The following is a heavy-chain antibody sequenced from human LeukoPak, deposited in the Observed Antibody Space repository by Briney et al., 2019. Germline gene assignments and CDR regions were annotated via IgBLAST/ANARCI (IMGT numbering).Heavy chain of an antibody. CDR3: ARDPSMGDDAFDI. J-gene: IGHJ3*02. Sequence: SETLSLTCTVSGGSVSSGSYYWSWIRQPPGKGLEWIGYIYYSGSTNYNPSLKSRVTISVDTSKNQFSLKLSSVTAADTAVYYCARDPSMGDDAFDIWGQGTMVTVSS. D-gene: IGHD3-16*01. CDR1: GGSVSSGSYY. CDR2: IYYSGST. V-gene: IGHV4-61*01.